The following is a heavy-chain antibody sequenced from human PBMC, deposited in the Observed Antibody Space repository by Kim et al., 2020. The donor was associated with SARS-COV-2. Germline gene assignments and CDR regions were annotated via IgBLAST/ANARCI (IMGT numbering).Heavy chain of an antibody. CDR2: ISKSSTTI. J-gene: IGHJ3*02. V-gene: IGHV3-48*02. D-gene: IGHD3-16*01. CDR1: GFTFSAYD. CDR3: VRDRMGGAFDM. Sequence: GGSLRLSCATSGFTFSAYDMNWFRQAPGKGREWFSFISKSSTTIYYADSVKGRFTISRDNAKNSLYLQMNSLRDEDTALYYCVRDRMGGAFDMWGQGTMVTVSS.